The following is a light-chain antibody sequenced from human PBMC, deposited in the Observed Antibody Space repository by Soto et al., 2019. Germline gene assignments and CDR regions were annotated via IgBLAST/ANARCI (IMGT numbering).Light chain of an antibody. Sequence: DIQMTQSPSSLSASVGDRVTITCRASQGISNYLAWYQQKPGKVPNLLIFGASTLQSGVPSRFSGRVSGTNFTLTNSSLQPEKVATYYYKKYSSAPWRFGKGTRLEIK. CDR2: GAS. CDR1: QGISNY. CDR3: KKYSSAPWR. V-gene: IGKV1-27*01. J-gene: IGKJ1*01.